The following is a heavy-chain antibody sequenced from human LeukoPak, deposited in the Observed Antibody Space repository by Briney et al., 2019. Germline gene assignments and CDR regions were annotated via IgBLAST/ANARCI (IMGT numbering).Heavy chain of an antibody. CDR3: SLTRRYSYGPNIDY. CDR2: IIPIFGTA. V-gene: IGHV1-69*05. CDR1: GGTFSSYA. J-gene: IGHJ4*02. Sequence: SVKVSCKASGGTFSSYAISWVRQAPGQGLEWMGRIIPIFGTANYAQKFQGRVTITTDESTSTAYMELRSLRSEDTAVYYCSLTRRYSYGPNIDYWGQGTLVTVSS. D-gene: IGHD5-18*01.